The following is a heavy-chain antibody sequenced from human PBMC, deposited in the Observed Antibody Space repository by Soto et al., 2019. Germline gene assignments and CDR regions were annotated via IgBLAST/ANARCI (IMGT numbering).Heavy chain of an antibody. CDR3: ARFIRAYTDYWFDP. CDR1: GDSISSGGYY. Sequence: SETLSLTCTVSGDSISSGGYYWSWIRQRPGKDLEGIGYVYYTGSTYYNPSLKSRVTISVYTSNNEFSLRVTSMTAADTAVYSCARFIRAYTDYWFDPWGQGTVVTASS. V-gene: IGHV4-31*03. D-gene: IGHD3-10*01. J-gene: IGHJ5*02. CDR2: VYYTGST.